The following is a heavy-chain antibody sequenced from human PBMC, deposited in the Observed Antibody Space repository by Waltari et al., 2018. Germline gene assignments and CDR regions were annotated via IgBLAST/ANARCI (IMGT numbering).Heavy chain of an antibody. V-gene: IGHV4-30-2*01. CDR1: GGSISSGGYS. D-gene: IGHD6-13*01. CDR3: ARRYSSSWYEYYFDY. CDR2: IYHNGST. J-gene: IGHJ4*02. Sequence: QLQLQESGSGLVKPSQTLSLTCAVSGGSISSGGYSWSWIRQPPGKGLEWIGYIYHNGSTYYNPSLKSRVTISVDRSKNQFSLKLSSVTAADTAVYYCARRYSSSWYEYYFDYWGQGTLVTVSS.